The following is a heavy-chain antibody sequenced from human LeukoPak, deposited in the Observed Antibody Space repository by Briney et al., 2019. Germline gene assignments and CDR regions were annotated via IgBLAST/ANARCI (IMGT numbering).Heavy chain of an antibody. Sequence: PGGSLRLSCAASGFTFSSYAMTWVRQAPGKGLEWVSAITNSGDTTYYADSVKGRFTISRDNSKNTLYLQINSPRAEDTAIYYCAXAPMEDSWXIHFDYWGQGTLVTVSS. J-gene: IGHJ4*02. CDR3: AXAPMEDSWXIHFDY. CDR1: GFTFSSYA. V-gene: IGHV3-23*01. D-gene: IGHD6-13*01. CDR2: ITNSGDTT.